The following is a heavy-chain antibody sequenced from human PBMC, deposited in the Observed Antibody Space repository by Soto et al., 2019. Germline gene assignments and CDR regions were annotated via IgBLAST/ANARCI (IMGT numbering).Heavy chain of an antibody. CDR1: GGSISSYY. CDR2: IYYSGST. D-gene: IGHD4-4*01. J-gene: IGHJ4*02. Sequence: SETLSLTCTVSGGSISSYYWSWIRQPPGKGLEWIGYIYYSGSTNYNPSLKSRVTISVDTSKNQFSLKLSSVTAADTAVYYCARHATVTTPYYFDYWGQGTLVTVSS. V-gene: IGHV4-59*08. CDR3: ARHATVTTPYYFDY.